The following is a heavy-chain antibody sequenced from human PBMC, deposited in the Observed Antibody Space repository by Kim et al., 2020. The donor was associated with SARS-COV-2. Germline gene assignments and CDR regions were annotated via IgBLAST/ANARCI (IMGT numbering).Heavy chain of an antibody. J-gene: IGHJ4*02. CDR2: YN. Sequence: YNEYAGSVKSRITINPDTSKNQFSLQLNFVSPDDTAVYYCARMRSGVADYWGQGTLVTVSS. V-gene: IGHV6-1*01. CDR3: ARMRSGVADY. D-gene: IGHD6-13*01.